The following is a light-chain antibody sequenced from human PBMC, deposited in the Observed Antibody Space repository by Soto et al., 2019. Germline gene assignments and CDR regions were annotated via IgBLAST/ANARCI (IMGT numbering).Light chain of an antibody. Sequence: NFMLTQPHSVSESPGKTVTISCTRSSGSIASNYVQWYQQRPGSAPTTVIYEDNQRPSGVPDRFSGSIDSSSNSASLTISGLKTEDEADYYCQSYVSSIGGVVFGGGTKLTVL. J-gene: IGLJ2*01. CDR1: SGSIASNY. CDR2: EDN. CDR3: QSYVSSIGGVV. V-gene: IGLV6-57*03.